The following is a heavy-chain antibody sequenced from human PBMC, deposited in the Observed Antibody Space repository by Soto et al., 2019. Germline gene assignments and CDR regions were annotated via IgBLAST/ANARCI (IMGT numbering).Heavy chain of an antibody. CDR1: GGSISSGGYY. CDR2: IYYSGST. CDR3: ARDEPVTGIDP. Sequence: TLSLTCTVSGGSISSGGYYWSWIRQHPGKGLEWIGYIYYSGSTYYNPSLKSRVTISVDTSKNQFSLKLSSVTAADTAVYYCARDEPVTGIDPWRQGTLVTVSS. D-gene: IGHD4-17*01. V-gene: IGHV4-31*03. J-gene: IGHJ5*02.